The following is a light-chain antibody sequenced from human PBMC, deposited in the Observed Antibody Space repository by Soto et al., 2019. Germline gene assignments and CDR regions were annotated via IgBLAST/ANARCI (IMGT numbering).Light chain of an antibody. CDR2: EVS. V-gene: IGLV2-8*01. J-gene: IGLJ3*02. Sequence: QSALTQPPSASGSPGQSVTISCTGTGSDVGNYNYVSWYQQHPGKAPKLMIYEVSKRPSGVPYRFSGSKSGNTASLTVSGLQAEDEADYYCSTYAGSNSWVFGGGTKLTVL. CDR1: GSDVGNYNY. CDR3: STYAGSNSWV.